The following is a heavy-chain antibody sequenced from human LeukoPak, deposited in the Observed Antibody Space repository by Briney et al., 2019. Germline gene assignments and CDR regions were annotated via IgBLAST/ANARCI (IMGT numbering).Heavy chain of an antibody. Sequence: GGSLRLSCAASGFTFSSYGMSWVRQAPGKGLEWVSAISGSGGSTYYADSVKGRFTISRDNSKNTLYLQMNSLRAEDTAVYYCARGGMITFGGVIVKGYDYWGQGTLVTVSS. J-gene: IGHJ4*02. D-gene: IGHD3-16*02. CDR3: ARGGMITFGGVIVKGYDY. CDR1: GFTFSSYG. V-gene: IGHV3-23*01. CDR2: ISGSGGST.